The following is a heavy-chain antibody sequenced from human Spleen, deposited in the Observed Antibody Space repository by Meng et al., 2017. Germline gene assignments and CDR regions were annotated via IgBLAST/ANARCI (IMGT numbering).Heavy chain of an antibody. V-gene: IGHV3-66*02. CDR3: ARVEWELVLDY. CDR2: IYSGGST. D-gene: IGHD1-26*01. CDR1: GFTVSSNY. J-gene: IGHJ4*02. Sequence: GESLKISCAASGFTVSSNYMSWVRQAPGKGLEWVSVIYSGGSTYYADSVKGRFTISRDNSKNTLYLQMNSLRAEDTAVYYCARVEWELVLDYWGQGTLVTVSS.